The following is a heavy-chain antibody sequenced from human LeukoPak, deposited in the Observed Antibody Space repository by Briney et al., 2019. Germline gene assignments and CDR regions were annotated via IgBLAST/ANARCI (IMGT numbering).Heavy chain of an antibody. CDR2: IYYSGST. CDR1: GGSISSYY. CDR3: STILYRLGSSWYIDY. J-gene: IGHJ4*02. Sequence: SETLSLTCTVSGGSISSYYWSWIRQPPGKGLEWIGYIYYSGSTNYNPSLKSRVTISVDTSKNQFSLKLSSVTAADTAVYYCSTILYRLGSSWYIDYWGQGTLVTVSS. V-gene: IGHV4-59*01. D-gene: IGHD6-13*01.